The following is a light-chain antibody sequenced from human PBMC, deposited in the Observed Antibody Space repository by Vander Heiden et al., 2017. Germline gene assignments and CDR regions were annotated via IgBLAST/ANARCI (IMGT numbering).Light chain of an antibody. CDR2: DVD. CDR1: SRDVGDYHF. J-gene: IGLJ1*01. V-gene: IGLV2-14*03. Sequence: APGSYSVGQTITISCTGSSRDVGDYHFVSWYQQHPGKAPKLIIYDVDKRPSGISNRFSGSKSDKTASLTISGLQAEDEADYYCSSYTTRSTPYVFGTGTKVTV. CDR3: SSYTTRSTPYV.